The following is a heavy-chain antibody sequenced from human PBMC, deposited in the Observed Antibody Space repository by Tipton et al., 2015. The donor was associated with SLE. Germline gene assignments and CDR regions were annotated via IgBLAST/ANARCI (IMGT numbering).Heavy chain of an antibody. D-gene: IGHD3-10*01. J-gene: IGHJ6*02. CDR2: IYSSGDT. CDR3: ARDWRGYYGSQAFYYYGLNV. Sequence: TLSLTCTVSGGSIRSGSYYWSWIRQPAGKGLEWIGRIYSSGDTIYNPSLRSRITISVDTSKNQFSLNLRSVTAADTALYYCARDWRGYYGSQAFYYYGLNVWGQGTTVTVS. CDR1: GGSIRSGSYY. V-gene: IGHV4-61*02.